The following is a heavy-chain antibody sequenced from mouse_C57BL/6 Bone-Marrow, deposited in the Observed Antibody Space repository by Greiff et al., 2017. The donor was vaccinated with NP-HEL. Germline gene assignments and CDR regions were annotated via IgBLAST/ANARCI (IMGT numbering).Heavy chain of an antibody. V-gene: IGHV1-81*01. Sequence: VKLQESGAELARPGASVKLSCKASGYTFTSYGISWVKQRTGQGLEWIGEIYPRSGNTYYNEKFKGKATLTADKSSSTAYMELRSLTSEDSAVYFCARDYYGSSYGDAMDYWGQGTSVTVSS. J-gene: IGHJ4*01. CDR2: IYPRSGNT. CDR1: GYTFTSYG. CDR3: ARDYYGSSYGDAMDY. D-gene: IGHD1-1*01.